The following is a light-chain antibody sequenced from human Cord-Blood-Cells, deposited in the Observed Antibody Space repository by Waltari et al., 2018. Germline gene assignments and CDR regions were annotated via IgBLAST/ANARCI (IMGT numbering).Light chain of an antibody. CDR2: DAS. V-gene: IGKV1-5*01. Sequence: DIQMTQSPSTLSASVGDRVTITCRASQSISSWLAWYQQKPGKAPKLLIYDASSLESGVPSRFSGSGSGTEFTLTISSLQPDDFPTYYCQQYNSYTFVQGTKLEIK. CDR1: QSISSW. CDR3: QQYNSYT. J-gene: IGKJ2*01.